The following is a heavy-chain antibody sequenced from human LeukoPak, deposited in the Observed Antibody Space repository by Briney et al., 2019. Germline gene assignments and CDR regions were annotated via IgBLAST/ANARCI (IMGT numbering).Heavy chain of an antibody. CDR1: GFTFSSYA. J-gene: IGHJ4*02. V-gene: IGHV3-64D*06. D-gene: IGHD6-13*01. CDR3: VKEKERCSSSWYLCYFDY. Sequence: GGSLRLSCSASGFTFSSYAMHWVRQAPGKGLEYVSAISSNGGSTYYADSVKGRFTISRDNSKNTLYLQISSLRAEDTAVYYCVKEKERCSSSWYLCYFDYWGQGTLVTVSS. CDR2: ISSNGGST.